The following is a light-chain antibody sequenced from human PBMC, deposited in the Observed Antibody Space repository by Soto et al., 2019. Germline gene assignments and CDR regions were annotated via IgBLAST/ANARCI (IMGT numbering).Light chain of an antibody. J-gene: IGLJ3*02. CDR1: SSDVGGYNF. Sequence: QSALTQPRSVSGSPGQSVTISCTGTSSDVGGYNFVSWHQHHPGKAPKLMIYDVSKRPSGVPDRFSGSKSGNTASLTISGRQAEDEADYYCCSYAGSYTWVFGGGTQLTVL. V-gene: IGLV2-11*01. CDR3: CSYAGSYTWV. CDR2: DVS.